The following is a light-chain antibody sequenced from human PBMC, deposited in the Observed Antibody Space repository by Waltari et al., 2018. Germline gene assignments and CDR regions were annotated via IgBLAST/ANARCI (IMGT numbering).Light chain of an antibody. J-gene: IGLJ1*01. CDR3: CSYAGLGIYV. CDR1: RSDVGTYNL. V-gene: IGLV2-23*02. Sequence: QSGLTQPASVSGSPGQSLTVSCTGTRSDVGTYNLVSWYQQYPGKAPKLMVYEVTKRTSGVSDRFSGSKSGNTASLTISGLQSEDEADYYCCSYAGLGIYVFGTGTKVTVL. CDR2: EVT.